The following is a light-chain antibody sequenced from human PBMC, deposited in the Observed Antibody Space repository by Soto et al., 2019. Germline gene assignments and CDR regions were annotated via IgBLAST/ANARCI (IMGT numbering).Light chain of an antibody. V-gene: IGLV1-44*01. Sequence: SLLTQPPSASGTPGPRVTLSCSGDRSHFGSNSVNWYQQLPGTAPKLLIYSNNQRPSGVPDRFSGSKSGTSASLAISGLQSEDEADYYCAAWDDSLNGRYVFGTGTKVTVL. J-gene: IGLJ1*01. CDR1: RSHFGSNS. CDR3: AAWDDSLNGRYV. CDR2: SNN.